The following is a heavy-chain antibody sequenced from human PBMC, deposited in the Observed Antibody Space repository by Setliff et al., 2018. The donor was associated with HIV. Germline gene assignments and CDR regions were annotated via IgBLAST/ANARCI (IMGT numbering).Heavy chain of an antibody. V-gene: IGHV4-4*02. CDR3: ARAYEGSSPGGAFDI. CDR1: GGSISSSNW. CDR2: INHSGST. J-gene: IGHJ3*02. Sequence: SETLSLTCAVSGGSISSSNWWSWIRQPPGKGLEWIAEINHSGSTKYNPSLKSRVTISVDTSKNQFSLRLYSVTAADTAVYYCARAYEGSSPGGAFDIWGQGTMVTVSS. D-gene: IGHD6-6*01.